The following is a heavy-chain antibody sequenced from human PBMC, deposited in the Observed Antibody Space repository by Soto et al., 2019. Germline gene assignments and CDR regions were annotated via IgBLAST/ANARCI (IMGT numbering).Heavy chain of an antibody. CDR3: ARQWLVRGVITPSYFDY. D-gene: IGHD3-10*01. CDR2: INPSGGST. J-gene: IGHJ4*02. V-gene: IGHV1-46*03. Sequence: QVQLVQSGAEVKKPGASVKVSCKASGYTFTSYYMHWVRQAPGQGLEWMGIINPSGGSTSYAQKFQGRVTMTRDTSTSTVYMELSSLRPEDTAVYYCARQWLVRGVITPSYFDYWGQGTLVTVSS. CDR1: GYTFTSYY.